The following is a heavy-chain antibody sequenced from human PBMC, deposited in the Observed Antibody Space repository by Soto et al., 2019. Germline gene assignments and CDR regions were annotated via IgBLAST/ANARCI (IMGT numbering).Heavy chain of an antibody. Sequence: QLQLQESGSGLVKPSQTLSLTCAVSGGSISSGGYSWSWFRQPPGKGLEWIGYIYHNRNTYYNPSLKSRVTISVDRSKIQFSLTLSSVTAADTAMYYCARVPSPWGQGTLVTVSS. CDR3: ARVPSP. CDR1: GGSISSGGYS. V-gene: IGHV4-30-2*01. J-gene: IGHJ5*02. CDR2: IYHNRNT.